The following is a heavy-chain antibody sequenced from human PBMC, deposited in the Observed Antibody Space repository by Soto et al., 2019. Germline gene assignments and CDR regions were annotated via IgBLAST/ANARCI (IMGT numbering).Heavy chain of an antibody. D-gene: IGHD3-9*01. CDR3: ARASMYYDILTGWQSNWFDP. CDR1: GGSISSYY. J-gene: IGHJ5*02. CDR2: IYYSGST. V-gene: IGHV4-59*01. Sequence: SETLSLTCTVSGGSISSYYWSWIRQPLGKGLEWIGYIYYSGSTNYNPSLKSRVTISVDTSKNQFSLKLSSVTAADTAVYYCARASMYYDILTGWQSNWFDPWGQGTLVTVSS.